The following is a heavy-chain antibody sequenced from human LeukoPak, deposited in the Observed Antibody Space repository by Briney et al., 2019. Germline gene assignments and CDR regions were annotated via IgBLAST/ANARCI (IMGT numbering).Heavy chain of an antibody. CDR2: IYYSGST. CDR3: ASRWSGTGPPYFDY. V-gene: IGHV4-59*11. J-gene: IGHJ4*02. CDR1: GGSISSHS. D-gene: IGHD3-3*01. Sequence: PSETLSLTCTVTGGSISSHSWSWIRQPPGKGLAWIGYIYYSGSTNYNPSRKSRVSISVDTSKNQFALKLSSVTAANTAVYYWASRWSGTGPPYFDYWGQGTLVSVSS.